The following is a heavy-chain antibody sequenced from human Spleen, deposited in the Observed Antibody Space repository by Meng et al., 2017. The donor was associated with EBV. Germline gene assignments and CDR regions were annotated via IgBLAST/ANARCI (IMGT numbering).Heavy chain of an antibody. CDR1: GGIFRSHA. J-gene: IGHJ4*02. D-gene: IGHD5-18*01. V-gene: IGHV1-69*01. Sequence: QVQLVQSGAGVKKPGSAVKVSCKVSGGIFRSHAISWVRQAPGQGLEWMGGIIAIFGSANYAQRFQGRVTISADDSTSTVYMELSSLRSEDTAVYFCARHFGYTFGSGFDYWGQGALVTVSS. CDR3: ARHFGYTFGSGFDY. CDR2: IIAIFGSA.